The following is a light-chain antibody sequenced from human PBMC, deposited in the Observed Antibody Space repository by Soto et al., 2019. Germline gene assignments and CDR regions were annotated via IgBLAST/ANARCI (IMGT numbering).Light chain of an antibody. V-gene: IGKV3-15*01. CDR1: QSISSD. CDR3: QQYNSGPHS. Sequence: ETVLTQSPAILSVSLGERATFSCRASQSISSDLAWYQQKPGQVPRLLIYGASTWATGIPARFSGSGSGTEFTLSISGLQSEDFAVYHCQQYNSGPHSFGQGTKLEI. J-gene: IGKJ2*01. CDR2: GAS.